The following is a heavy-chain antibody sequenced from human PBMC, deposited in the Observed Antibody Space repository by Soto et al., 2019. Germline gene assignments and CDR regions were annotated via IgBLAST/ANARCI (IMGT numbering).Heavy chain of an antibody. D-gene: IGHD6-6*01. CDR3: ARDFVGIAARLIPYNWFDP. J-gene: IGHJ5*02. CDR1: GGTFSSYA. Sequence: QVQLVQSGAEVKKPGSSVKVSCKASGGTFSSYAISWVRQAPGQGLEWMGGIIPIFGTANYAQKFQGRVTITADESTSTAYMELSSMRSEDTAVYYCARDFVGIAARLIPYNWFDPWGQGTLVTVSS. V-gene: IGHV1-69*01. CDR2: IIPIFGTA.